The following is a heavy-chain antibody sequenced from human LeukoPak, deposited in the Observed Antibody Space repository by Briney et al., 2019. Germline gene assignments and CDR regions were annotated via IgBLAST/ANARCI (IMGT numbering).Heavy chain of an antibody. J-gene: IGHJ4*02. V-gene: IGHV4-31*03. CDR1: GGSISSGGYY. CDR2: IYYSGST. CDR3: AREKGPRYFDY. Sequence: PSETLSLTCTVSGGSISSGGYYWSWIRQHPGKGLEWIGYIYYSGSTNYNPSLKSRVTISVDTSKNQFSLKLSSVTAADTAVYYCAREKGPRYFDYWGQGTLVTVSS.